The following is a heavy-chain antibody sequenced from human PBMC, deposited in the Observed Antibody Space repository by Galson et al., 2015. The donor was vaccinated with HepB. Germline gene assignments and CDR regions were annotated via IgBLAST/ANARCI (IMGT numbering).Heavy chain of an antibody. CDR3: ARERAATFDY. Sequence: SVKVSCKASGYTFTTYAMNWVRQAPGQGLEWMGWIKTNTGNPTYAQGFTGRFVFSLDTSVSTAYLQTSSLKVEDTAVYYCARERAATFDYWGQGTLVTGSS. CDR2: IKTNTGNP. CDR1: GYTFTTYA. J-gene: IGHJ4*02. D-gene: IGHD6-25*01. V-gene: IGHV7-4-1*02.